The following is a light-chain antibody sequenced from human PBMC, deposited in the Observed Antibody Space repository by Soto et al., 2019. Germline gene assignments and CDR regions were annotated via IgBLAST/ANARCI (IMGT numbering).Light chain of an antibody. CDR1: QDISSW. CDR2: AAS. V-gene: IGKV1-39*01. J-gene: IGKJ1*01. Sequence: DIPLTQSPSTLSASVGDRVTLTCRASQDISSWLAWYQLKPGKAPKFLIFAASSLQSWVPSRFSGSGSGTDFTLTISSLQPEDFATYYCQKSYSSPWTFGQGTKVDIK. CDR3: QKSYSSPWT.